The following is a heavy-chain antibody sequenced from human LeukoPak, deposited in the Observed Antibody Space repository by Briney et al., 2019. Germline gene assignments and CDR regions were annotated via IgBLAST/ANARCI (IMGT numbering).Heavy chain of an antibody. CDR1: AFTFNNFN. CDR2: ISRSGAST. V-gene: IGHV3-48*01. CDR3: VRDLYTTIQGFDY. Sequence: GGSLRLSCAASAFTFNNFNMNWVRQAPGKGLEWVSYISRSGASTSYADSVKGRFTISRDNAENSVFLLLNSLRAEDTAVYYCVRDLYTTIQGFDYWGQVALVSVSS. J-gene: IGHJ4*02. D-gene: IGHD5-24*01.